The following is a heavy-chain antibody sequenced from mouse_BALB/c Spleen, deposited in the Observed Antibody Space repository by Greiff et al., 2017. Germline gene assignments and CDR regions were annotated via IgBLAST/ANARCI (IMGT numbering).Heavy chain of an antibody. CDR3: ARGGTGTFWFAY. D-gene: IGHD4-1*01. Sequence: EVMLVESGGGLVQPGGSLRLSCATSGFTFTDYYMSWVRQPPGKALEWLGFIRNKANGYTTEYSASVKGRFTISRDNSQSILYLQMNTLRAEDSATYYCARGGTGTFWFAYWGQGTLVTVSA. J-gene: IGHJ3*01. CDR2: IRNKANGYTT. V-gene: IGHV7-3*02. CDR1: GFTFTDYY.